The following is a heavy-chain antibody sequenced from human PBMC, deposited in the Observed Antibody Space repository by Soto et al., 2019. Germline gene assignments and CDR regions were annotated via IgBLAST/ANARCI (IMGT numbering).Heavy chain of an antibody. D-gene: IGHD6-13*01. Sequence: QLHLVQSGAEVKKPGASVRVSCKASGYTFPDYYIHWVRQAPGQGLEWMGWINPKSGVTNSAQKFQGRITMTRDTSITTAYLELSSLRSDDTAVYYCARGPKQTPRHSNSWFVPHYWGQGSLVTVSS. CDR3: ARGPKQTPRHSNSWFVPHY. CDR1: GYTFPDYY. CDR2: INPKSGVT. J-gene: IGHJ4*02. V-gene: IGHV1-2*02.